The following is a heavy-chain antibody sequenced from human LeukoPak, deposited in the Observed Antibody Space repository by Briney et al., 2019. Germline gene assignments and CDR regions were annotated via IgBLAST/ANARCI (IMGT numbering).Heavy chain of an antibody. CDR2: IDPSDSYS. J-gene: IGHJ4*02. CDR3: ARVFRDGYNRGGFYFDY. Sequence: GGSLRLSCKGSGYSLTHSWITWVRQMPGKGLEWMGTIDPSDSYSNYSPSFQGHVTISADKAITTAYLQWSSLKASDTATYYCARVFRDGYNRGGFYFDYWGQGTLVTVSS. D-gene: IGHD5-24*01. V-gene: IGHV5-10-1*01. CDR1: GYSLTHSW.